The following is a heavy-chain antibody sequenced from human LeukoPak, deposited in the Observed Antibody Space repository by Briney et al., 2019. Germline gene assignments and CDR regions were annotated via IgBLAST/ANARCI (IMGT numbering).Heavy chain of an antibody. V-gene: IGHV3-23*01. D-gene: IGHD1-26*01. Sequence: GGSLRLSCVASGFTLSTYAMNWVRQAPGKGLEWVSAISGSGGSTYYADSVKGRFTISRDNSKNTLYLQMNSLRAEDTAVYYCAKDTGSYSLDYWGQGTLVTVSS. CDR1: GFTLSTYA. CDR3: AKDTGSYSLDY. CDR2: ISGSGGST. J-gene: IGHJ4*02.